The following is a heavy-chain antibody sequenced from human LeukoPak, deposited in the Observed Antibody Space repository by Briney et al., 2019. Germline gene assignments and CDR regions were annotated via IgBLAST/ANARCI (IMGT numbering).Heavy chain of an antibody. J-gene: IGHJ4*02. CDR2: ISGSGGST. V-gene: IGHV3-23*01. CDR1: GFTFSSYV. D-gene: IGHD3-22*01. CDR3: AKEVPYYYDSSGYSWVDY. Sequence: GGSLRLSCAASGFTFSSYVMSWVRQAPGKGLEWVSAISGSGGSTYYADSVKGRFTISRDNSKNTLYLQMNSLRAEDTAVYYCAKEVPYYYDSSGYSWVDYWGQGTLVTVSS.